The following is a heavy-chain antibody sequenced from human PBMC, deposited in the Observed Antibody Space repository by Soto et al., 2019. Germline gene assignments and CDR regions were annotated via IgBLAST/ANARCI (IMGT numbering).Heavy chain of an antibody. D-gene: IGHD6-13*01. Sequence: GGSLRLSCAASGFAFYYYNMNWVRQAPGRGLEWVSSISGSGIDIHFTDSVKGRSTISRDNAKNSLHLQMNSLRAEDTAVYYCTRDASRDSSARGWFDPWGPGTLVTVSS. J-gene: IGHJ5*02. V-gene: IGHV3-21*01. CDR2: ISGSGIDI. CDR3: TRDASRDSSARGWFDP. CDR1: GFAFYYYN.